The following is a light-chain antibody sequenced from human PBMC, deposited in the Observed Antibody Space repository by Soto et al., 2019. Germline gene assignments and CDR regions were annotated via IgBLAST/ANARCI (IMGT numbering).Light chain of an antibody. CDR2: DVR. J-gene: IGLJ1*01. Sequence: QSVLTQPASVSGSPGQSITISCTGTSNDVGGYNYVSWYQQHPDTAPKLIIYDVRYRPSGVSNRFSGSKSGSTASLTISGLQAEDEADYYCSAYTSSSTPYVFGSGTKVTVL. V-gene: IGLV2-14*03. CDR3: SAYTSSSTPYV. CDR1: SNDVGGYNY.